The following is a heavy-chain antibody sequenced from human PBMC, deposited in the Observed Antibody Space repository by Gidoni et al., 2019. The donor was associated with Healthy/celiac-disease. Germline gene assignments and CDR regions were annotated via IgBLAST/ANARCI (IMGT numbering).Heavy chain of an antibody. CDR1: GGSISSYY. Sequence: QVQLQESGPGLVKPSETLSLTCTVSGGSISSYYWSWIRQPPGKGLEWIGYIYYSGSTNYNPSLKSRVTISVDTSKNQFSLKLSSVTAADTAVYYCARAPPLDYWGQGTLVTVSS. V-gene: IGHV4-59*01. CDR2: IYYSGST. J-gene: IGHJ4*02. CDR3: ARAPPLDY.